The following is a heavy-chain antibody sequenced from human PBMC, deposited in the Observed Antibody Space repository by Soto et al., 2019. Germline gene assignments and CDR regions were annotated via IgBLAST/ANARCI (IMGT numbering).Heavy chain of an antibody. D-gene: IGHD2-21*02. CDR2: IYYSGST. CDR1: GGSISSGDYY. CDR3: ARAMVVTQNWFDP. V-gene: IGHV4-30-4*01. J-gene: IGHJ5*02. Sequence: SETLSLTCTVSGGSISSGDYYWSWIRQPPGKGLEWIGYIYYSGSTYYNPSLKSRVTISVDTSKNQFSLRLSSVTAADTAVYYCARAMVVTQNWFDPWGQGTLVTVSS.